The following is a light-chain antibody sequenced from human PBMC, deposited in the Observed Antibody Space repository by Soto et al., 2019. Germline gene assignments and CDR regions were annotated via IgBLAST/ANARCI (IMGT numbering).Light chain of an antibody. J-gene: IGLJ3*02. CDR1: SSNIGAGYD. V-gene: IGLV1-40*01. CDR3: QSHDSILSGWV. CDR2: GNS. Sequence: QSVLTQPPSVSGAPGQRVTISCTGSSSNIGAGYDVHWYQQLPGTAPKLLIYGNSNRPSGVPDRFSASKSGTSASLAITGLQAEDEADYYCQSHDSILSGWVFGGGTKLTVL.